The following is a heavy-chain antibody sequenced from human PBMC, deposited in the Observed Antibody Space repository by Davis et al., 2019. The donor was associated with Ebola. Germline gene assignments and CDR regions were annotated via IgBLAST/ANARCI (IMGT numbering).Heavy chain of an antibody. CDR1: GGTFSSYA. CDR2: ISAYNGNT. V-gene: IGHV1-18*01. CDR3: ARGPSRNWFDP. J-gene: IGHJ5*02. Sequence: ASVKVSCKASGGTFSSYAISWVRQAPGQGLEWMGWISAYNGNTNYAQKLQGRVTMTTDTSTSTAYMELRSLRSDDTAVYYCARGPSRNWFDPWGQGTLVTVSS.